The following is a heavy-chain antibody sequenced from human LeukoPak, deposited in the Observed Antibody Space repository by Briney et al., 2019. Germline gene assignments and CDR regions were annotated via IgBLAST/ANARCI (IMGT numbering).Heavy chain of an antibody. V-gene: IGHV7-4-1*02. CDR1: GYTFTGYY. D-gene: IGHD6-19*01. CDR2: INTNTGNP. J-gene: IGHJ4*02. Sequence: GASVKVSCKASGYTFTGYYMHWVRQAPGQGLEWMGWINTNTGNPTYAQGFTGRFVFSLDTSVSTAYLQISSLKAEDTAVYYCARGLWQPVAGLDFDYWGQGTLVTVSS. CDR3: ARGLWQPVAGLDFDY.